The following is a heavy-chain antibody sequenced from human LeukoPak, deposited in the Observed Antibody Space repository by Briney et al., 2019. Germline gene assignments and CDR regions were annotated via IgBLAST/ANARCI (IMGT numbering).Heavy chain of an antibody. CDR3: AREMEGDYGSGTFFDL. D-gene: IGHD3-10*01. CDR1: DFVFSDYY. J-gene: IGHJ4*02. V-gene: IGHV3-11*01. Sequence: GGSLRLSCVASDFVFSDYYMSWVRQAPGKGREWVSYISSSGDSIYYADSVKGRFTISRDNAKNSLYLQVNSLRAEDTAVYYCAREMEGDYGSGTFFDLWGQGNMVTVSS. CDR2: ISSSGDSI.